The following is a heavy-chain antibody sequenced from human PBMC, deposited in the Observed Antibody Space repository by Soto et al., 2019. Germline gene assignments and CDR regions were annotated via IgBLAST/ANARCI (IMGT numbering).Heavy chain of an antibody. CDR2: IYPGDSDT. V-gene: IGHV5-51*01. CDR3: ARAARAWKPAGYYYYGMDV. Sequence: PGESLKISCKGSGYSFTSYWIGWVRQMPGKGLEWMGIIYPGDSDTRYSPSFQGQVTISADKSISTAYLQWSSLKASDTAMSYCARAARAWKPAGYYYYGMDVWGRGTTVTVSS. D-gene: IGHD6-6*01. CDR1: GYSFTSYW. J-gene: IGHJ6*02.